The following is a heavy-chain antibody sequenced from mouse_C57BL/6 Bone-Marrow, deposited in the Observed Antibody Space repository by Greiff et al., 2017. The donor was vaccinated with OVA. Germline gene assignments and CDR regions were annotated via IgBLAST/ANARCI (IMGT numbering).Heavy chain of an antibody. V-gene: IGHV1-26*01. J-gene: IGHJ3*01. CDR2: INPNNGGT. CDR1: GYTFTDYY. CDR3: ARGYYGNYWFAY. Sequence: VQLQQSGPELVKPGASVKISCKASGYTFTDYYMNWVKQSHGKSLEWIGDINPNNGGTSYNQKFKGKATFTVGKSSSTAYMEPRSLTSEDSAVYYCARGYYGNYWFAYWGQGTLVTVSA. D-gene: IGHD2-1*01.